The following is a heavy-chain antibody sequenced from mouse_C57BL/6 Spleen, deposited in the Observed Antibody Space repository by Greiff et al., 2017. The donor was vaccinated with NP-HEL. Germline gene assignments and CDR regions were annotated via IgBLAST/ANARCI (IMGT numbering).Heavy chain of an antibody. CDR3: AIPLGY. CDR2: ISSGSSTI. CDR1: GFTFSDYG. J-gene: IGHJ2*01. V-gene: IGHV5-17*01. D-gene: IGHD3-3*01. Sequence: EVMLVESGGGLVKPGGSLKLSCAASGFTFSDYGMHWVRQAPEKGLEWVAYISSGSSTISYADTVKGRFTISRDNAKNTLFLQMTRLRCEDTAMYYCAIPLGYWGQGTTLTVSS.